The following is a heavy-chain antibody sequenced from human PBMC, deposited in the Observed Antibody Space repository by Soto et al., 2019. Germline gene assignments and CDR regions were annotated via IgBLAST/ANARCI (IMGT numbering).Heavy chain of an antibody. V-gene: IGHV3-23*01. CDR2: ISGGGGST. D-gene: IGHD4-17*01. Sequence: GGSLRLSCAASGFTFSSHAMTWVRQAPGKGLEWVSAISGGGGSTYYADSVKGRFTISRDNSKNTLYLQMNSLRAEDTAVYYCAKIPLPEGTTNGFDIWGQGTLVTVSS. J-gene: IGHJ3*02. CDR1: GFTFSSHA. CDR3: AKIPLPEGTTNGFDI.